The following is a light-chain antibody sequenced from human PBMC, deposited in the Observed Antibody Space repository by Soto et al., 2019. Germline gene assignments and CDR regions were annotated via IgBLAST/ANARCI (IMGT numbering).Light chain of an antibody. CDR3: QQYGSTAT. V-gene: IGKV3-20*01. CDR1: QSVSSSY. J-gene: IGKJ1*01. Sequence: EIVLTQSPGTLSLSPGERATLSCRASQSVSSSYLAWYQQKPGQAPRLLIYGASSRATGIPDRFSGSGSGTDFTLTISRLEPEDFAVYYYQQYGSTATFGQGTKV. CDR2: GAS.